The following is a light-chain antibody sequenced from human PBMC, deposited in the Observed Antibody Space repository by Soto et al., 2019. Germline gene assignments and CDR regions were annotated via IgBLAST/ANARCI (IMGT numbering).Light chain of an antibody. CDR3: QQYNYWPPLT. V-gene: IGKV3-15*01. CDR2: GAS. CDR1: QSVSSN. J-gene: IGKJ4*01. Sequence: EIVMTQSPGTLCVSPGERATLSCRASQSVSSNVAWYQQKPGQAPRLLIYGASTRATGIPARFSGSGSGTEFTLTISSLQSEDFAVYYCQQYNYWPPLTFGGGTKVEI.